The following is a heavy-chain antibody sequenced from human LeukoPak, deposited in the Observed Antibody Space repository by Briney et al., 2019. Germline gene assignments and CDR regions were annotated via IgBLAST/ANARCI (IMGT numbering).Heavy chain of an antibody. Sequence: SETLSLTCAVYGGSFSGYYWSWIRQPPGKGLEWIGEINHSGSTNYNPSLKSRVTMSVDTSKSQFSLKLSSVTAADTAVYYCASTILWFGELRPFDYWGQGTLVTVSS. CDR1: GGSFSGYY. CDR3: ASTILWFGELRPFDY. J-gene: IGHJ4*02. D-gene: IGHD3-10*01. CDR2: INHSGST. V-gene: IGHV4-34*01.